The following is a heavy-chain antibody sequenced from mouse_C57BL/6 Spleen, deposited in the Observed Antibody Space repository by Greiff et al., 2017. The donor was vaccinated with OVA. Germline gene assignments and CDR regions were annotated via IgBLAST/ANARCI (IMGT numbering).Heavy chain of an antibody. CDR3: ARGDGSSSLQYYFDY. Sequence: EVMLVESGGGLVKPGGSLKLSCAASGFTFSDSGMHWVRQAPEKGLEWVAYISSGSSTIYYADTVKGRFTISRDNAKNTLFLQMTSLRSEDTAMYYCARGDGSSSLQYYFDYWGQGTTLTVSS. J-gene: IGHJ2*01. CDR2: ISSGSSTI. CDR1: GFTFSDSG. V-gene: IGHV5-17*01. D-gene: IGHD1-1*01.